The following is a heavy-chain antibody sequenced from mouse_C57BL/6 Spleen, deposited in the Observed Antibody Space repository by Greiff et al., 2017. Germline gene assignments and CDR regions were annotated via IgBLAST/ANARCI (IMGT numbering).Heavy chain of an antibody. CDR3: ARGDYAGGFAD. D-gene: IGHD2-4*01. CDR2: IDPSDSYT. CDR1: GYTFTSYW. V-gene: IGHV1-69*01. J-gene: IGHJ3*01. Sequence: QVQLQQPGAELVMPGASVKLSCKASGYTFTSYWMHWVKQRPGQGLEWIGEIDPSDSYTNYNQKFKGKSTLTVDKSSSTAYMQLSSLTSEDSAVYYCARGDYAGGFADWGQGTLVTVSA.